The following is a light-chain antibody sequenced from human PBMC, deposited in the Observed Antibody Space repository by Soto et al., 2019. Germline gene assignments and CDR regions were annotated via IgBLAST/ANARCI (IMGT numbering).Light chain of an antibody. CDR3: QQYNAYPRT. CDR1: QSVNTW. CDR2: DAS. J-gene: IGKJ1*01. V-gene: IGKV1-5*01. Sequence: DIQMTQSPSTLSSSVGDRVTITCRASQSVNTWLAWYQQKPGKAPKPLIYDASDWDSGVPSRFSGSGSGTEFTLTISSLQPEDFAPYYCQQYNAYPRTFGRGTKVEIK.